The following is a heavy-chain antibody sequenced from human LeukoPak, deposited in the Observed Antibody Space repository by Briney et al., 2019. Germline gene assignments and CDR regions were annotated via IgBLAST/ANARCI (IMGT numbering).Heavy chain of an antibody. V-gene: IGHV3-23*01. J-gene: IGHJ6*03. Sequence: GGSLRLSCAASGFTFSSYAMSWVRQAPGKGLEWVSAISGSGGSTYYADSVKGRFTISRDNSKNTLYLQMNSLRAEDTAVYYCATGVLWFGESYYYMDVWGKGTTVTISS. CDR1: GFTFSSYA. D-gene: IGHD3-10*01. CDR3: ATGVLWFGESYYYMDV. CDR2: ISGSGGST.